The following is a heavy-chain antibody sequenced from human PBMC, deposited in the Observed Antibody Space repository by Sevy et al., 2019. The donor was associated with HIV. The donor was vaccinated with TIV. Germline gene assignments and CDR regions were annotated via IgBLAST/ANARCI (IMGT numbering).Heavy chain of an antibody. CDR2: ISYDGSNK. CDR3: ARDISGYSSSATMYYYYYYGMDV. CDR1: GFTFSSYA. V-gene: IGHV3-30-3*01. D-gene: IGHD6-6*01. J-gene: IGHJ6*02. Sequence: GGPLRLSCAASGFTFSSYAMHWVRQAPGKGLEWVAVISYDGSNKYYADSVKGRFTISRDNSKNTLYLQMNSLRAEDTAVYYCARDISGYSSSATMYYYYYYGMDVWGQGTTVTVSS.